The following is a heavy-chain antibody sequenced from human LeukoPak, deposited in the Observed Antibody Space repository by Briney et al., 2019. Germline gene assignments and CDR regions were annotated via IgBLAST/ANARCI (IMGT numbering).Heavy chain of an antibody. Sequence: GESLRLSCAASGFTFSSYGMHWVRQAPGKGLEWVAFIRYDGSNKYYADSVKGRFTISRDNSKNTLYLQMNSLRAEDTAVYYCARDDTAVAGTELDYWGQGTLVTVSS. CDR3: ARDDTAVAGTELDY. CDR1: GFTFSSYG. J-gene: IGHJ4*02. V-gene: IGHV3-30*02. D-gene: IGHD6-19*01. CDR2: IRYDGSNK.